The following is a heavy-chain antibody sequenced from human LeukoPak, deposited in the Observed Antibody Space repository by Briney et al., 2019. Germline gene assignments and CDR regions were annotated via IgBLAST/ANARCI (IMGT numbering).Heavy chain of an antibody. CDR1: GDSVSSNSAA. CDR2: TYHRSKWYN. D-gene: IGHD6-19*01. CDR3: ARTKGIAVAGTYDY. V-gene: IGHV6-1*01. J-gene: IGHJ4*02. Sequence: SQTLSLTCAISGDSVSSNSAAWNWIRQSPSRGLEWLGRTYHRSKWYNDYAVSVKSRITINPDTSKNQFSLQLNSVTPEDTAVYYCARTKGIAVAGTYDYWGQGTLVTVSS.